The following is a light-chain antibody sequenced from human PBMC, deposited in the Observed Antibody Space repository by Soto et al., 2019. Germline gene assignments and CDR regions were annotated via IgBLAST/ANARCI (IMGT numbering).Light chain of an antibody. CDR3: QQYGSSPMYT. J-gene: IGKJ2*01. CDR2: GAS. CDR1: QSVSSSY. Sequence: EIVLTQSPGTLSLSPGERATLSCSASQSVSSSYFAWYQQKPGQAPRLLIYGASARATGIPDRFSGSGSGTDFTLSISRLEPEDFAVYYCQQYGSSPMYTFGQGTKLEIK. V-gene: IGKV3-20*01.